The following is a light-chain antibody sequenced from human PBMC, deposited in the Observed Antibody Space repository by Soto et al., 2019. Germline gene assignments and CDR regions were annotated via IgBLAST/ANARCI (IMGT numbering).Light chain of an antibody. J-gene: IGKJ4*01. V-gene: IGKV4-1*01. CDR2: GAS. Sequence: DFVMTQSPDSLAMSLGERATINCKSSQSVLASSNNKNLLAWNQQKPGQPPKLLIYGASTRESGVPDRFRGSGSGTDFTLTISILQAEDVAVYYCLQYYSSPLTFGGGTNVEIK. CDR3: LQYYSSPLT. CDR1: QSVLASSNNKNL.